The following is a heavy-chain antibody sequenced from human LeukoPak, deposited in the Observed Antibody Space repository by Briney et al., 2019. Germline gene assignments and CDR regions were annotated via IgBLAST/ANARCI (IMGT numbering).Heavy chain of an antibody. CDR3: AIRIAVAGTVRFDP. V-gene: IGHV4-34*01. J-gene: IGHJ5*02. CDR1: GGSFRDYS. Sequence: SETLSLTCAVYGGSFRDYSWSWIRQPPGKGLEWIGEINYSETTNYNPALKSRVTISVDTSKNQFSLKLSSVTAADTAVYYCAIRIAVAGTVRFDPWGQGTLVTVSS. D-gene: IGHD6-19*01. CDR2: INYSETT.